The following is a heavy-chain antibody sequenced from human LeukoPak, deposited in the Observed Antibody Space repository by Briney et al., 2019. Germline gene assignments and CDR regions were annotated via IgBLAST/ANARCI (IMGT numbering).Heavy chain of an antibody. CDR3: ARVLEDYDFWSGYPYYFDY. V-gene: IGHV4-59*01. CDR2: IYYSGST. D-gene: IGHD3-3*01. CDR1: GGSISSYY. Sequence: SETLSLTCTVSGGSISSYYWSWIRQPPGKGLEWIGYIYYSGSTSYNPSLKSRVTISVDTSKNQFSLKLSSVTAADTAVYYCARVLEDYDFWSGYPYYFDYWGQGTLVTVSS. J-gene: IGHJ4*02.